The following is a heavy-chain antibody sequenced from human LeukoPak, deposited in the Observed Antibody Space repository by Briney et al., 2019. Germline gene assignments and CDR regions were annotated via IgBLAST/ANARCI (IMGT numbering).Heavy chain of an antibody. D-gene: IGHD3-3*01. J-gene: IGHJ4*02. CDR3: AKSGTFLEWLLADYFDY. V-gene: IGHV3-23*01. Sequence: GGSLRLSCAASGFTFSSYAMSWVRQAPGKGLEWVSVINRSGGSIHYAGSVKGRVTISRDNSKNTLYLQMNSLRADDTAVYYCAKSGTFLEWLLADYFDYWGQGIVVTVSS. CDR1: GFTFSSYA. CDR2: INRSGGSI.